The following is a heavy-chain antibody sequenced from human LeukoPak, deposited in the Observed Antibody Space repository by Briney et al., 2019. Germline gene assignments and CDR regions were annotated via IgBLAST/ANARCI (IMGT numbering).Heavy chain of an antibody. J-gene: IGHJ4*02. CDR3: ARGGQNFDFWRFDY. D-gene: IGHD3-3*01. CDR2: ISGSGGST. V-gene: IGHV3-23*01. CDR1: GFTFTSYW. Sequence: GGSLRLSCAASGFTFTSYWMSWVRQAPGKGLEWVSSISGSGGSTYYADYVKGRSTISRDNSKNVVYFEMHSLRGEDTAVYFCARGGQNFDFWRFDYWGQGTLVVVSS.